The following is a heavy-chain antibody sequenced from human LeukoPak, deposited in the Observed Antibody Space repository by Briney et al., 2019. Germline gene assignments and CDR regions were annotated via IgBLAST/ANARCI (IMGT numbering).Heavy chain of an antibody. V-gene: IGHV1-18*01. CDR3: ARDLYDILTGYYKYAFDI. Sequence: ASVKVCCKASGYTFTSYGISWVRPAPGQGLGWMGWISAYNGNTNYAQKLQGRVTMTTDTSTSTAYMELRSLRSDDTAVYYCARDLYDILTGYYKYAFDIWGQGTMVTVSS. CDR1: GYTFTSYG. CDR2: ISAYNGNT. J-gene: IGHJ3*02. D-gene: IGHD3-9*01.